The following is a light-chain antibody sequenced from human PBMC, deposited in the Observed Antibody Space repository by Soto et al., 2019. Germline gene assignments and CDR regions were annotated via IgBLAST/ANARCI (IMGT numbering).Light chain of an antibody. J-gene: IGLJ2*01. CDR1: SSNIGSNS. V-gene: IGLV2-8*01. CDR2: EVN. Sequence: QSVLTQPPSASGTPGQRVTISCSGSSSNIGSNSVYWYQQHPGKVPKLMIYEVNKRPSGVPDRFSGSKSGNTASLTVSGLQAEDEADYYCSSYAGNNNLVFGGGTKLTVL. CDR3: SSYAGNNNLV.